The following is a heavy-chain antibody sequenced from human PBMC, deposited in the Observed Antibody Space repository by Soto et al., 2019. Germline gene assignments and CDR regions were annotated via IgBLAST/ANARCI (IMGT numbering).Heavy chain of an antibody. V-gene: IGHV2-5*02. CDR3: AHRQRTVYFDY. CDR1: GFSLSTSGVG. J-gene: IGHJ4*02. D-gene: IGHD4-17*01. Sequence: QITLKESGPTQVKPTQTLTLTCTFSGFSLSTSGVGVGWIRQPPGKALEWLALIYWDDDKRYSPSLKSRLTITEDTSKNQVVLTMTNMDPVDTATYYCAHRQRTVYFDYWGQGTLVTVSS. CDR2: IYWDDDK.